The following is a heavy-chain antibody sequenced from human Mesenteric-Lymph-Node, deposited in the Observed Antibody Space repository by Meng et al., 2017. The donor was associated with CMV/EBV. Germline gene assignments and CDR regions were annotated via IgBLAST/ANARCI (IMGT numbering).Heavy chain of an antibody. V-gene: IGHV4-39*07. D-gene: IGHD5-18*01. CDR1: GGSITSSSYY. CDR2: IYYSGGT. Sequence: SETLSLTCTVSGGSITSSSYYWGWIRQPPGQGLEWIGNIYYSGGTYYNPSLRSRVTISLDTSKNQFSLKLSSVTAAGTAVYYCASLRTYSYGWYNWFDPWGQGTLVTVSS. CDR3: ASLRTYSYGWYNWFDP. J-gene: IGHJ5*02.